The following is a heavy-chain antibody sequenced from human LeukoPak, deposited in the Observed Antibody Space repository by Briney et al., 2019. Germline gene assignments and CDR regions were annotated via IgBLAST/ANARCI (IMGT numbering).Heavy chain of an antibody. V-gene: IGHV1-46*01. Sequence: ASVKVSCKASGYTFTSYGTSWVRQAPGQGLEWMGIINPSGNSAGYAQKFQGRVTMTRDMSASTVYMELSSLRFEDTAVYYCTRGHGSGYTNWFDPWGQGTLVTVSS. CDR1: GYTFTSYG. D-gene: IGHD3-10*01. CDR2: INPSGNSA. J-gene: IGHJ5*02. CDR3: TRGHGSGYTNWFDP.